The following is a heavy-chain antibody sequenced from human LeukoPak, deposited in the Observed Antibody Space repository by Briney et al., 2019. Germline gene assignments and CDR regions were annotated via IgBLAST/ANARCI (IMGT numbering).Heavy chain of an antibody. V-gene: IGHV3-48*01. Sequence: PGGSLRLSCAASGFTFSSYSMNWARQAPGKGLEWVSYISYSSSTIYYADSVKGRFTISRDNAKNSLYLQMNSLRAEDTAVYYCANRGWTWGQGTMVTVSS. J-gene: IGHJ3*01. D-gene: IGHD1-14*01. CDR2: ISYSSSTI. CDR3: ANRGWT. CDR1: GFTFSSYS.